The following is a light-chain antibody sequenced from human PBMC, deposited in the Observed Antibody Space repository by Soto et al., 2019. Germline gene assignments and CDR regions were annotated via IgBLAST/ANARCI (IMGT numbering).Light chain of an antibody. CDR1: SSNIGSNY. J-gene: IGLJ2*01. V-gene: IGLV1-47*01. Sequence: QSVLTQPPSASGTPGQRVTISCSGSSSNIGSNYVYWYQQLPGTAPKLLIYRNNQRPSGVPDRFSGSKSGTSASLAISGFRSEDEADYYCAAWDDSLSGPHVVFGGGTKVTVL. CDR2: RNN. CDR3: AAWDDSLSGPHVV.